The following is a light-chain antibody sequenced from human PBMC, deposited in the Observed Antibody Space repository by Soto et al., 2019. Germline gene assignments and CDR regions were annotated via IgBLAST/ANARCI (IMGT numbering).Light chain of an antibody. CDR1: QSVRSN. V-gene: IGKV3-15*01. CDR2: GPS. J-gene: IGKJ3*01. CDR3: PQRRNWLQW. Sequence: EIVMTQSPATLSVSPGGRATLSCRASQSVRSNLPWYQQKPGQAPRLLISGPSTRATGFPARFSGSGSGTEFTLTISSPQAQDLAVYYCPQRRNWLQWFGPATIADVK.